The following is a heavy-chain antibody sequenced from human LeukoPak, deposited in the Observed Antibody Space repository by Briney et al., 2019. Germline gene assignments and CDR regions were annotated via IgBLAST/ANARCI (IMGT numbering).Heavy chain of an antibody. CDR1: GYIFTGYY. CDR2: INPNSGDT. Sequence: AASVKVSCRASGYIFTGYYMHWVRQAPGQGLEWMGWINPNSGDTNYAQKFQGRVTMTRDTSISTAYMELRRLKSDDTATFFCATLNTGYDEFGYWGQGTLVTVSS. J-gene: IGHJ4*02. D-gene: IGHD5-12*01. V-gene: IGHV1-2*02. CDR3: ATLNTGYDEFGY.